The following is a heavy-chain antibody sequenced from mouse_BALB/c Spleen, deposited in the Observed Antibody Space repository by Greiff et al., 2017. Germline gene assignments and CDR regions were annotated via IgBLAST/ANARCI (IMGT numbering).Heavy chain of an antibody. V-gene: IGHV5-17*02. CDR2: ISSGSSTI. CDR3: ARSMITTGDWYFDV. J-gene: IGHJ1*01. CDR1: GFTFSSFG. D-gene: IGHD2-4*01. Sequence: EVHLVESGGGLVQPGGSRKLSCAASGFTFSSFGMHWVRPAPEKGLEWVAYISSGSSTIYYADTVKGRFTISRDNPKNTLFLQMTSLRSEDTAMYYCARSMITTGDWYFDVWGAGTTVTVSS.